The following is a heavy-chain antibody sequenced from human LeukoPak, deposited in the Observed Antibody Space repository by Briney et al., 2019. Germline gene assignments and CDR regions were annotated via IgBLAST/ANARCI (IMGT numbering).Heavy chain of an antibody. CDR2: IYTSGST. J-gene: IGHJ4*02. CDR1: GGSISSGSYY. V-gene: IGHV4-61*02. D-gene: IGHD1-14*01. CDR3: ATYRGAPTYYYFDS. Sequence: PSQTLSLTCTVSGGSISSGSYYWSWIRQPAGKGLEWIGRIYTSGSTNYNPSLKSRVTMSVDTSKNQFSMKLTSVTAADTAVYYCATYRGAPTYYYFDSWGQGTLVTVSS.